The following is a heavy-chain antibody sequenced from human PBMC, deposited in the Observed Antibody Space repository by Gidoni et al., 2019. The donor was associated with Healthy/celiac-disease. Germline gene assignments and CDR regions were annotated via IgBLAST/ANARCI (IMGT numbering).Heavy chain of an antibody. CDR3: ARDLGSGWYRGWFDP. D-gene: IGHD6-19*01. CDR1: GFTFSSYS. J-gene: IGHJ5*02. V-gene: IGHV3-48*02. CDR2: ISSSSSTI. Sequence: EVQLVESGGGLVQPGGSLRLSCAASGFTFSSYSMNWVRQAPGKGLEWVSYISSSSSTIYYADSVKGRFTISRDNAKNSLYLQMNSLRDEDTAVYYCARDLGSGWYRGWFDPWGQGTLVTVSS.